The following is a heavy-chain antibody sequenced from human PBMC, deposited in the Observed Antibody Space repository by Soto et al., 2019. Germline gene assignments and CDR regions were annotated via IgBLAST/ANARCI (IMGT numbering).Heavy chain of an antibody. J-gene: IGHJ4*02. V-gene: IGHV4-31*03. Sequence: SETLSLTCTVSGGCIISGGYYWSWIRQHPGKGLEWIGYIYYSGSTYYNPSLKSRVTISVDTSKNQFSLKLSSVTAADTAVYYCARAPYYYDSSGYYRAAKYYFDYWGQGTLVTVSS. CDR2: IYYSGST. D-gene: IGHD3-22*01. CDR1: GGCIISGGYY. CDR3: ARAPYYYDSSGYYRAAKYYFDY.